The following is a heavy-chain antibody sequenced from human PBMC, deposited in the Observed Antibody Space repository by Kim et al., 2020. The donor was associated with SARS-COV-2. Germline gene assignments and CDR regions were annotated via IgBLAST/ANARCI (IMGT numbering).Heavy chain of an antibody. CDR1: GFTFSSYW. CDR3: ARASYGSGTYYNDY. D-gene: IGHD3-10*01. CDR2: INSDGSST. Sequence: GGSLRLSCAASGFTFSSYWMHWVRQPPGKGLLWVSRINSDGSSTNYADSVKGRFTISRDNAKNTLFLQMNSLRAAATAVYYCARASYGSGTYYNDYWGQG. V-gene: IGHV3-74*01. J-gene: IGHJ4*02.